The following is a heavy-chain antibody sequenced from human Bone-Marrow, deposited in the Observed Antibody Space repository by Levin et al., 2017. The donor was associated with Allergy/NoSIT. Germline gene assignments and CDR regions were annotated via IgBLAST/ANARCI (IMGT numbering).Heavy chain of an antibody. CDR3: AREGTATIDYYVHYFGLDV. D-gene: IGHD3-10*02. Sequence: LSQTLSLTCTVSDDSISAFYWSWVRQPAGKGLEWIGRMSGSGSTNYNPSLQSRVTMSVDTSKRQFSLRLASVTAADTAVYYCAREGTATIDYYVHYFGLDVWGQGTTVTVSS. CDR1: DDSISAFY. CDR2: MSGSGST. V-gene: IGHV4-4*07. J-gene: IGHJ6*02.